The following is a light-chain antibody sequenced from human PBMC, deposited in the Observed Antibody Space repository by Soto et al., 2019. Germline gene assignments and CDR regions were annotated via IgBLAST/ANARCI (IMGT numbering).Light chain of an antibody. Sequence: DIQLTQSPSSLSASVGDRVTITCRASESVTIWLAWYQQKPGKAPRLLIYDASTLEGGVPSRFSASGSGTEFTLTISSLQPDDFATCYCEQYDSRSPWTFGQGTKIEIK. CDR2: DAS. CDR1: ESVTIW. J-gene: IGKJ1*01. V-gene: IGKV1-5*01. CDR3: EQYDSRSPWT.